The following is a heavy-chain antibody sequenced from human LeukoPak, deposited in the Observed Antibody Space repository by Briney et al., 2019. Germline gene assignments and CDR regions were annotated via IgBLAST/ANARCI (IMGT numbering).Heavy chain of an antibody. D-gene: IGHD6-25*01. Sequence: SQTLSLTCAVSGGSISSGGYSWSWIRQPPGKGLEWIGYIYHSGSTYYNPSLKSRVTISVDTSKNQFSLKLSSVTAADTAVYYCARRAAPYGMDVWGQGTTVTVSS. CDR2: IYHSGST. J-gene: IGHJ6*02. V-gene: IGHV4-30-2*01. CDR3: ARRAAPYGMDV. CDR1: GGSISSGGYS.